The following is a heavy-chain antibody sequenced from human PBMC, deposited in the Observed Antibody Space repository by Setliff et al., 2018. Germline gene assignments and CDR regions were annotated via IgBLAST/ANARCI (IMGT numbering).Heavy chain of an antibody. D-gene: IGHD2-2*01. V-gene: IGHV1-18*01. CDR2: ISTYTGKT. J-gene: IGHJ3*01. Sequence: ASVKVSCKASGYIFTTYGFNWVRQAPGQGLEWMGMISTYTGKTTYAQKFQGRVTMTTDTSTGTGYMELRSLRSDDTAVYFCARFGGSCSSSSCYASDLWGQGTRVT. CDR1: GYIFTTYG. CDR3: ARFGGSCSSSSCYASDL.